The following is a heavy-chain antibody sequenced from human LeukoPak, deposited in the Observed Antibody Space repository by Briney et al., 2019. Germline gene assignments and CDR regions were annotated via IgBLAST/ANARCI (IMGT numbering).Heavy chain of an antibody. Sequence: GGSLRLSCAASGFTFSSYGMHWVRQAPGKGLEGVAFIRYDGSNKYYADSVKGRFTISRDNSKNTLYLQMNSLRAEDTAVYYCAKLVVMPPSIDYWGQGTLVTVSS. D-gene: IGHD2-15*01. CDR2: IRYDGSNK. V-gene: IGHV3-30*02. CDR1: GFTFSSYG. CDR3: AKLVVMPPSIDY. J-gene: IGHJ4*02.